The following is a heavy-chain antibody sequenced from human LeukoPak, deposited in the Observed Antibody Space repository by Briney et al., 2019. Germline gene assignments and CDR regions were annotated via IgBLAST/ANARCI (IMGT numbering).Heavy chain of an antibody. Sequence: GGSLRLSCAASGFTFSSYAMSWVRQAPGKGLEWVSSISGSGDRTYYADSVKGRFTISRDNSKNTLNLQMNSLRAEDTAVYYCAKDLVGAIVHCGMDVWGQGTTVTVSS. D-gene: IGHD1-26*01. CDR1: GFTFSSYA. J-gene: IGHJ6*02. V-gene: IGHV3-23*01. CDR3: AKDLVGAIVHCGMDV. CDR2: ISGSGDRT.